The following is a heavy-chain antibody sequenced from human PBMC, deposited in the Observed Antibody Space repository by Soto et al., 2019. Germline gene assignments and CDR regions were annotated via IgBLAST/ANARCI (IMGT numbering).Heavy chain of an antibody. V-gene: IGHV3-11*06. J-gene: IGHJ6*02. CDR3: ARTGVAAVRPLEGMDV. CDR2: ISSSSSYT. Sequence: GSLRLSCAASGFTFSDYYMSWIRQAPGKGLEWVSYISSSSSYTNYADSVKGRFTISRDNAKNSLYLQMNSLRAEDTAVYYCARTGVAAVRPLEGMDVWGQGTTVNVSS. D-gene: IGHD6-13*01. CDR1: GFTFSDYY.